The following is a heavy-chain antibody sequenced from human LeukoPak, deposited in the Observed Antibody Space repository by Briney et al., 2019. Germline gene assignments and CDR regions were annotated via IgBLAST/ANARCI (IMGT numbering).Heavy chain of an antibody. V-gene: IGHV3-7*01. CDR2: INQVGGTK. J-gene: IGHJ3*02. D-gene: IGHD2-15*01. Sequence: QSGGSLRLSCVASGFSFTSYWMSWVRQAPGKGLECVANINQVGGTKNYVDSVKGRFTISRDNAENSLYLQMSSLRAEDTALYYCATETGWSSFDIWGQGIMVTVSS. CDR1: GFSFTSYW. CDR3: ATETGWSSFDI.